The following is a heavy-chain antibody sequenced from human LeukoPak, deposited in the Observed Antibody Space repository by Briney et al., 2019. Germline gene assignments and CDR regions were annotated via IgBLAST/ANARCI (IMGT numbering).Heavy chain of an antibody. Sequence: GGSLRLSCAASGFTFSDYYMSWIRQAPGKGLEWVSYISSSGSTIYYADSVKGRFTISRDNAKNSLYLRMNSLRAEDTAVYFCARRRYNWNAIDYWGQGTLVTVSS. CDR3: ARRRYNWNAIDY. CDR1: GFTFSDYY. V-gene: IGHV3-11*01. J-gene: IGHJ4*02. CDR2: ISSSGSTI. D-gene: IGHD1-20*01.